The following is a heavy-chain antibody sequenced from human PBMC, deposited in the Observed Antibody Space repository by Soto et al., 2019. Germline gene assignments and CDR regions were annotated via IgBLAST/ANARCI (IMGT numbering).Heavy chain of an antibody. D-gene: IGHD1-1*01. CDR3: EADDMTTFI. CDR1: GFTFPSSA. V-gene: IGHV1-58*01. J-gene: IGHJ4*02. Sequence: ASLKVSCKASGFTFPSSAVQWLRQARGQRLEWIGWIVVGSGNTNSAQKFQERVTFTRDMSTSTVYMELSSLIFEDTAAYYCEADDMTTFIWGQGTLVTVSS. CDR2: IVVGSGNT.